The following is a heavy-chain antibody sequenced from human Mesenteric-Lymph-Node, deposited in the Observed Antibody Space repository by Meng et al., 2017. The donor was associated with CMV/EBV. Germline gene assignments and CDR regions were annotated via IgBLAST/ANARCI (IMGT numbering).Heavy chain of an antibody. Sequence: ASAKVSCKASGYNFPTYDIYWVRQATGQGLEWMGRADPNSGYTDSAQRFQGRISLTTNTSISTAYMELSSLTSEDTAVYYCARGGGNRDYWGQGTLVTVSS. D-gene: IGHD1/OR15-1a*01. CDR2: ADPNSGYT. CDR1: GYNFPTYD. V-gene: IGHV1-8*01. J-gene: IGHJ4*02. CDR3: ARGGGNRDY.